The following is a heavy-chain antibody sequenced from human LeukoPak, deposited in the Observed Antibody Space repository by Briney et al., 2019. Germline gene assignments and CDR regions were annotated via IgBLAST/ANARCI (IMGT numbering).Heavy chain of an antibody. D-gene: IGHD6-13*01. CDR3: AKDPYSSRARRFDY. CDR1: GFTFSSYW. J-gene: IGHJ4*02. V-gene: IGHV3-7*01. CDR2: IKLDGSEK. Sequence: GGSLRLSCAASGFTFSSYWMSWVRQAPGKGLEWVANIKLDGSEKYYVDSVKGRFTISRDNAKNSLFLQMSNLRDDDTAVYYCAKDPYSSRARRFDYWGQGTLVTVSS.